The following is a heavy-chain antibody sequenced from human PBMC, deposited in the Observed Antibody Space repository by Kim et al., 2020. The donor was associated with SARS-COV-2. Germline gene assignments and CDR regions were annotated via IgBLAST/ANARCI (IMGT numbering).Heavy chain of an antibody. J-gene: IGHJ4*02. V-gene: IGHV4-34*13. CDR3: ARGLGFTMVRGPPFDY. D-gene: IGHD3-10*01. Sequence: SPQHRVTISVDTSKNRFSLQLSSVTAAETAVYYCARGLGFTMVRGPPFDYWGQGTLVTVSS.